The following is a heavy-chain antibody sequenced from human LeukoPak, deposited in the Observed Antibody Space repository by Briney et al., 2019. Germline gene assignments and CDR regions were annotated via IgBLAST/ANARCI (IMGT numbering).Heavy chain of an antibody. J-gene: IGHJ3*01. D-gene: IGHD3-10*01. V-gene: IGHV3-33*08. Sequence: PGGSLRLSCAASGFTFSSYGMHSVRQAPGKGLEWVATIWYDGGNRYYGDSVEGRFTISRDNSKNTLYMQMDSLRAEDTAVYYCARERGSGTLHDAFDLWGQGTMVTVSS. CDR2: IWYDGGNR. CDR1: GFTFSSYG. CDR3: ARERGSGTLHDAFDL.